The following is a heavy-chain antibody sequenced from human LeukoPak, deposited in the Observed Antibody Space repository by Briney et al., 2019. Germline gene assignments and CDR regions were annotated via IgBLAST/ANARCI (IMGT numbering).Heavy chain of an antibody. V-gene: IGHV3-21*01. J-gene: IGHJ3*02. CDR3: ARVKSMADDAFDI. Sequence: PGGSLRLSCAASGFTFSSYSMNWVRQAPGKGLEWVSSISSSSSHIYYADSVKGRFTTSRDNAKNSLYLQMNSLRAEDTAVYYCARVKSMADDAFDIWGQGTMVTVSS. D-gene: IGHD5-24*01. CDR2: ISSSSSHI. CDR1: GFTFSSYS.